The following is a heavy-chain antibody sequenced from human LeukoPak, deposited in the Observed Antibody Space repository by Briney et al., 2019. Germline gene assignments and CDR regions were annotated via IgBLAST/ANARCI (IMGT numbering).Heavy chain of an antibody. CDR2: ISGSGGST. J-gene: IGHJ4*02. CDR3: AKDHRCSSTSCYFPN. V-gene: IGHV3-23*01. CDR1: GFTFSSYA. Sequence: GGSLRLSCAASGFTFSSYAMSWVRQAPGKGLEWVSAISGSGGSTYYADSVKGRFTISRDNSKNTLYLQMNSLRAEDTAVYYCAKDHRCSSTSCYFPNWGQGTLVTVSS. D-gene: IGHD2-2*01.